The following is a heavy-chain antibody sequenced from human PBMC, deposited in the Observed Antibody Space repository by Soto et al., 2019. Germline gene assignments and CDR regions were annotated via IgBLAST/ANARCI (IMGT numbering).Heavy chain of an antibody. Sequence: QVQLQESGPGLVKPSETLSLTCTVSGGSISSYYWSWIRQPPGKGLEWIGYIYYSGSTNYNPSLKSRVTISVDTSKNQFSLKLSSVTAADTAVYYCARRGRAGFWSGYYDYWGQGTLVTVSS. CDR1: GGSISSYY. J-gene: IGHJ4*02. D-gene: IGHD3-3*01. V-gene: IGHV4-59*01. CDR2: IYYSGST. CDR3: ARRGRAGFWSGYYDY.